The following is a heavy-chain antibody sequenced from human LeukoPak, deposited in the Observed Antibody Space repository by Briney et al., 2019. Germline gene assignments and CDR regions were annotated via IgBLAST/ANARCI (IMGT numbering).Heavy chain of an antibody. CDR2: VYYTGTS. CDR1: GGSVSSHY. V-gene: IGHV4-59*02. Sequence: SETLSLTCTVSGGSVSSHYWGWIRQPPGKGLEWIAYVYYTGTSNYNPSLKSRVTISIDTSKSQFSLKLISVTAADTAVYYCARYSNHVDYFDSWGQGTLVTVSS. CDR3: ARYSNHVDYFDS. D-gene: IGHD4-11*01. J-gene: IGHJ4*02.